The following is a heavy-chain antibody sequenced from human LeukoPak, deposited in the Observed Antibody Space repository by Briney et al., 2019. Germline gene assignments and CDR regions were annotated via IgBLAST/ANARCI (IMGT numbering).Heavy chain of an antibody. CDR1: GFTFISFG. D-gene: IGHD3-22*01. J-gene: IGHJ4*02. CDR2: ISYDGSNK. Sequence: GGSLRLSCAASGFTFISFGMHWVRQAPGKGLEWVALISYDGSNKYYADSVKGRFTISRDNSKNTLYLQMNSLRAEDAAVYYCAKDWDPGYYDSSGSYPDYWGQGTLVTVYS. CDR3: AKDWDPGYYDSSGSYPDY. V-gene: IGHV3-30*18.